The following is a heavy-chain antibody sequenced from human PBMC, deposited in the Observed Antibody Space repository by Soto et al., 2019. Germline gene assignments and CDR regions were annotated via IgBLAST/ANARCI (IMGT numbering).Heavy chain of an antibody. J-gene: IGHJ6*02. CDR2: ISSSGTTI. CDR3: ATSGYSYYYYGMDV. D-gene: IGHD5-18*01. Sequence: GGSLRLSCAASGFTFSDYYMSWIRQAPGKGLEWVSYISSSGTTIYFADSVKGRFTISRDNAKKSLYLQMNSLRAEDTAVYYCATSGYSYYYYGMDVWGQGTTVTVSS. V-gene: IGHV3-11*01. CDR1: GFTFSDYY.